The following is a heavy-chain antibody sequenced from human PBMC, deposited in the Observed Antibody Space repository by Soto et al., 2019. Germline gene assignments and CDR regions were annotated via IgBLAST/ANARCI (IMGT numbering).Heavy chain of an antibody. Sequence: PVESLTISCKVSGYSFTSYCIVWVLQMPGKGLEWMGIIYPGDSDTRYSPSFQGQVTISADKSISTAYLQWSRLKASDTAMYYCAGASYDILTGYYANAFDIWGQGTMVTVSS. D-gene: IGHD3-9*01. CDR1: GYSFTSYC. V-gene: IGHV5-51*01. CDR2: IYPGDSDT. J-gene: IGHJ3*02. CDR3: AGASYDILTGYYANAFDI.